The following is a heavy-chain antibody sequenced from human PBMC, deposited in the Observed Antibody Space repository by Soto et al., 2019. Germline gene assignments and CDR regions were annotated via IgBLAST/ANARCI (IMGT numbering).Heavy chain of an antibody. D-gene: IGHD1-7*01. Sequence: QVQLQESGPGLVKPSETLSLTCTVSGGSIRSGNYYWSWIRQPPGKGLEWIGFISYGGSTYYSASLKSRFTISVDASKNQFSLKLSFVTAAHTAVYYCATMGTPATGLHYFDYWGQGTLVTVSS. CDR3: ATMGTPATGLHYFDY. V-gene: IGHV4-30-4*01. J-gene: IGHJ4*02. CDR2: ISYGGST. CDR1: GGSIRSGNYY.